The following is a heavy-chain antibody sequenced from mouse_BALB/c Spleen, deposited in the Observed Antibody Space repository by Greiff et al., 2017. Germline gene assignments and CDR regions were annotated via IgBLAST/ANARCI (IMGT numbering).Heavy chain of an antibody. CDR3: ARKGNYRDYYAMDY. D-gene: IGHD2-1*01. Sequence: EVKVVESGGGLVKPGGSLKLSCAASGFTFSSYAMSWVRQTPEKRLEWVASISSGGSTYYPDSVKGRFTISRDNARNILYLQMSSLRSEDTAMYYCARKGNYRDYYAMDYWGQGTSVTVSS. J-gene: IGHJ4*01. CDR1: GFTFSSYA. V-gene: IGHV5-6-5*01. CDR2: ISSGGST.